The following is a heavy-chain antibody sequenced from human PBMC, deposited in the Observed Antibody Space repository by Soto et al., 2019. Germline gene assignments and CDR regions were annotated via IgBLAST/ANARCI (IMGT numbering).Heavy chain of an antibody. D-gene: IGHD6-19*01. Sequence: GGSLRLSCAASGFTFSSYGMHWVRQAPGKGLEWVAVIWYDGSNKYYADSVKGRFTISRDNSKNTLYRQMNSLRAEDTAGYYCARGYSSGGGAFDIWGQGTMVTVSS. CDR1: GFTFSSYG. CDR3: ARGYSSGGGAFDI. CDR2: IWYDGSNK. J-gene: IGHJ3*02. V-gene: IGHV3-33*01.